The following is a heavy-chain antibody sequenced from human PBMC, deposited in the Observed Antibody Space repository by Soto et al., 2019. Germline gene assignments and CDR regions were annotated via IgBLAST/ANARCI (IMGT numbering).Heavy chain of an antibody. CDR2: IGTAGDS. Sequence: GDNWRKYDRHRVMQAKSVGLEWVSAIGTAGDSYYPGSVKGRFSISRENAKNSLYLQTNSLRAGDTAVYYCARGRQRGKAVMDVWGQGTTVTVS. V-gene: IGHV3-13*01. J-gene: IGHJ6*02. CDR3: ARGRQRGKAVMDV. D-gene: IGHD6-25*01. CDR1: GDNWRKYD.